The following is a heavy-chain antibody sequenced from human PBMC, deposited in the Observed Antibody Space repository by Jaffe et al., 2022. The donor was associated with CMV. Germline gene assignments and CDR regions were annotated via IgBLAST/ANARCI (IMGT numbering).Heavy chain of an antibody. Sequence: QVQLQQWGAGLLKPSETLSLTCAVYGGSFSGYYWSWIRQPPGKGLEWIGEINHSGSTNYNPSLKSRVTISVDTSKNQFSLKLSSVTAADTAVYYCARGRIYYDILTGYLPPRSMDVWGKGTTVTVSS. V-gene: IGHV4-34*01. D-gene: IGHD3-9*01. CDR1: GGSFSGYY. CDR2: INHSGST. J-gene: IGHJ6*03. CDR3: ARGRIYYDILTGYLPPRSMDV.